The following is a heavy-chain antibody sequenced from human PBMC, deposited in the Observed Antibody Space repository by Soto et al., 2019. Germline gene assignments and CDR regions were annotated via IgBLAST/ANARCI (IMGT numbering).Heavy chain of an antibody. CDR3: ASGAAAPDY. CDR1: GGSISSNW. J-gene: IGHJ4*02. D-gene: IGHD6-13*01. Sequence: QVQLQESGPGLVKPSGTLSLTCAVSGGSISSNWWSWVRQPPGKGLEWIGEIYHGGSTNYNPSLNSSVTMSIDKSKRQSSLKLRAVTAADTAVYYCASGAAAPDYWGQGTLVTVSS. V-gene: IGHV4-4*02. CDR2: IYHGGST.